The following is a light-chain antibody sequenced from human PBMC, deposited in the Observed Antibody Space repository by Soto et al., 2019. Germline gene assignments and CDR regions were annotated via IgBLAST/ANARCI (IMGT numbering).Light chain of an antibody. CDR1: SGHSNYA. CDR2: LNSDGSH. Sequence: QLVLTQSPSASAPLGASVKLTCTLSSGHSNYAIAWHQQQSEKGPRYLMKLNSDGSHSKGDGIPDRFSGSSTGTERYLTISYLQSEDEANSYRQTWGSGIVVFGGGTTLTV. J-gene: IGLJ2*01. CDR3: QTWGSGIVV. V-gene: IGLV4-69*01.